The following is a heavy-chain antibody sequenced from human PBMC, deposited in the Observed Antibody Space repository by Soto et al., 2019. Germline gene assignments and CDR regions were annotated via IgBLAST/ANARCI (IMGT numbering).Heavy chain of an antibody. CDR3: ARNMDYYYGRGSGNGHGV. J-gene: IGHJ6*02. D-gene: IGHD3-10*02. Sequence: QVQLVQSGAEVMEPGDSVRVSCEGSGYTITAYPIHWVRQAPGHGLEWMGWINPKFGDTTYAQDFQGRVSMARDMSISTVYMELSRLTSDDTAIYYCARNMDYYYGRGSGNGHGVWGQGTTVTVFS. CDR2: INPKFGDT. V-gene: IGHV1-2*02. CDR1: GYTITAYP.